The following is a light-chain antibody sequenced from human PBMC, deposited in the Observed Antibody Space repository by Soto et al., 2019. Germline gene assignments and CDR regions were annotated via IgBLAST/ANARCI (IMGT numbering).Light chain of an antibody. CDR2: YDD. CDR3: VTWDDSLNGQV. J-gene: IGLJ2*01. CDR1: SSNIRNNA. Sequence: QSVLTQPPSVSGAPRQSVTISCSGSSSNIRNNAVNWYQQFPGKAPKLLIYYDDLLPSGVSARFSGSKSGTSSSLAISGLQSEDEADYYCVTWDDSLNGQVFGGGTKLTVL. V-gene: IGLV1-36*01.